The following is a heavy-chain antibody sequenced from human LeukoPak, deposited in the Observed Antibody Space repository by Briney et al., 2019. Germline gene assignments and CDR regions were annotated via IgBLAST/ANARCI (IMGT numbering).Heavy chain of an antibody. Sequence: GGSLRLSCAASGFTVSSNYMSWVRQAPGEGLECVSVIYSGGGTYYADSVKGRFTISRDNSKNTLYLQMNSLRAEDTAVYYCARVRVTVTTIMYYYYYGMDVWGQGTTVTVSS. CDR3: ARVRVTVTTIMYYYYYGMDV. CDR1: GFTVSSNY. V-gene: IGHV3-66*01. J-gene: IGHJ6*02. D-gene: IGHD4-11*01. CDR2: IYSGGGT.